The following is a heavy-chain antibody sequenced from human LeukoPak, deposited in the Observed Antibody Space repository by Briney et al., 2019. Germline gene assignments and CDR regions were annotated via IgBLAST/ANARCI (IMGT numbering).Heavy chain of an antibody. CDR3: ARVGTYYYDSSGYYYDY. CDR2: INPYSGDT. D-gene: IGHD3-22*01. Sequence: ASVKVSCKASGYTFTGYYVHWVRQAPGQGLEWMGWINPYSGDTNYAQKFQGRVTMTRDTSISTAYMELSRLRSDDTAVYYCARVGTYYYDSSGYYYDYWGQGTLVTVSS. CDR1: GYTFTGYY. J-gene: IGHJ4*02. V-gene: IGHV1-2*02.